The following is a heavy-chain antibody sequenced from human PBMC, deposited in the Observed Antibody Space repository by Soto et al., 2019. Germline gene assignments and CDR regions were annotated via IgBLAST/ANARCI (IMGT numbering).Heavy chain of an antibody. D-gene: IGHD3-16*02. Sequence: PSETLSLTCSVSGGSFSSDSFIWSWVRQFPGKGLEWLGCISHSGSTDYNPSLKSRLSISGDTSKNHFSLTLTSVTAADAAVYYCATIGVSGYLAVWGQGTTVTVSS. CDR1: GGSFSSDSFI. CDR2: ISHSGST. V-gene: IGHV4-31*03. CDR3: ATIGVSGYLAV. J-gene: IGHJ6*02.